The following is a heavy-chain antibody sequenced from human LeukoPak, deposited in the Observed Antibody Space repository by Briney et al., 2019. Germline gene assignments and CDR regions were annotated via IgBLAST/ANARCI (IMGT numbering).Heavy chain of an antibody. CDR2: ISWNSGSI. CDR3: AKDIRGYYYGSGSYFFDY. D-gene: IGHD3-10*01. J-gene: IGHJ4*02. Sequence: GGSLRLSCAASGFTFDDYAMHWVRQAPGKGLEWVSGISWNSGSIGYADSVKGRFTTSRDNAKNSLYLQMNSLRAEDTALYYCAKDIRGYYYGSGSYFFDYWGQGTLVTVSS. V-gene: IGHV3-9*01. CDR1: GFTFDDYA.